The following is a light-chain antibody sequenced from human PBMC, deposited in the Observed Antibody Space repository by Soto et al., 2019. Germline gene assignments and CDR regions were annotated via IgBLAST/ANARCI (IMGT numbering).Light chain of an antibody. CDR2: EVS. Sequence: QSALTQPPSASASPGQSVTISCTGTSSDVGGYNYVSWYQQRPGKAPKLMIYEVSQRPSGVPDRFSGSKSGNTATLTVSGLQAEDEADYYCSSFAGNNNRGVFGSGTKVTDL. J-gene: IGLJ1*01. CDR1: SSDVGGYNY. CDR3: SSFAGNNNRGV. V-gene: IGLV2-8*01.